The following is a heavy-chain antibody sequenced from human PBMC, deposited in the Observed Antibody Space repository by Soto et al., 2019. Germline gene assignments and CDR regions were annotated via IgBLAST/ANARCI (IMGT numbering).Heavy chain of an antibody. D-gene: IGHD3-3*01. Sequence: GGSLRLSCAASGFTFSSYAMHWVRQAPGKGLEWVAVISYDGSNKYYADSVKGRFTISRDNSKNTLYLQMNSLRAEDTAVYYCARGRYYDFWSGYYVGGMDVWGQGTTVTAP. J-gene: IGHJ6*02. CDR1: GFTFSSYA. CDR2: ISYDGSNK. CDR3: ARGRYYDFWSGYYVGGMDV. V-gene: IGHV3-30-3*01.